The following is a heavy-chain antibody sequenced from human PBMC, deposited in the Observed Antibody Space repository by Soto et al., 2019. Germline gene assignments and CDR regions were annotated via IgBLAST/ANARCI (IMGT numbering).Heavy chain of an antibody. CDR2: ISVSVGST. D-gene: IGHD2-21*02. CDR1: GFPFAPST. Sequence: GSLRLSCGVSGFPFAPSTMSWVHQAPGKGLEWVSTISVSVGSTYSADSVQGRFTVSSDISDNTLFLRMTSLTADDTAVYFCAKRDVPHSTSNAYFYDHWGRGVLVTVSS. J-gene: IGHJ4*02. CDR3: AKRDVPHSTSNAYFYDH. V-gene: IGHV3-23*01.